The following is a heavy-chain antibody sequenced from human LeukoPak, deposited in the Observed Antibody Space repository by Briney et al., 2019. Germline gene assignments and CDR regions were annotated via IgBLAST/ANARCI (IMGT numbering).Heavy chain of an antibody. V-gene: IGHV4-59*01. CDR2: ISSSGSA. CDR3: AREWSGSDF. J-gene: IGHJ3*01. D-gene: IGHD2-15*01. Sequence: SETLSLTCSVSGDSLGIYKWSWIRQPPGKGLEWIAHISSSGSAIYNPSLMSRVSMAVDTSKNQFSLRLISVTAADTAVYYCAREWSGSDFWGQGIMVTVSS. CDR1: GDSLGIYK.